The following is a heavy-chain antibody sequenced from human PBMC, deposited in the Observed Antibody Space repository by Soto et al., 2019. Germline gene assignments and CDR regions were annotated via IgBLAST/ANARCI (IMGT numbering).Heavy chain of an antibody. CDR1: GFTFSSYA. CDR3: AKDKVRGPVVRGVGAFDI. D-gene: IGHD3-10*01. Sequence: EVQLLESGGGLVQPGGSLRLSCAASGFTFSSYAMSWVRQAPGKGLEWVSAISGSGGSTYYADSVKGRFTISRDNSKNTLYLQMNSLRAEDTAVYYCAKDKVRGPVVRGVGAFDIWGQGTMVTVSS. J-gene: IGHJ3*02. CDR2: ISGSGGST. V-gene: IGHV3-23*01.